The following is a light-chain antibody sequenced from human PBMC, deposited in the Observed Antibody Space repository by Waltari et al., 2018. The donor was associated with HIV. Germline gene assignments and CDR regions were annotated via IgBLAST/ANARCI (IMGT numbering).Light chain of an antibody. CDR2: KAS. CDR3: QHYNGYPWT. J-gene: IGKJ1*01. V-gene: IGKV1-5*03. CDR1: QTIGVW. Sequence: DIQMTQSPSTLSASVGDRVTITGRASQTIGVWLAWYQQKPGQAPKILIYKASTLETGVPSRFSGSGSGTEFTLTIGGLQPDDFATYYCQHYNGYPWTFGQGTKVEMK.